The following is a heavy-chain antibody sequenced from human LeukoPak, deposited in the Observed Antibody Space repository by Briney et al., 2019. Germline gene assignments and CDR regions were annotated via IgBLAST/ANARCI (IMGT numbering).Heavy chain of an antibody. Sequence: GGSLRLSCAASGFTFSSYSMNWVRQAPGKGLEWVSSISSSSYIYYADSVKGRFTISRDNAKNSLYLQMNSLRAEDTAVYYCARAGSSIAALPDYWGQGTLVTVSS. CDR2: ISSSSYI. D-gene: IGHD6-6*01. J-gene: IGHJ4*02. CDR3: ARAGSSIAALPDY. CDR1: GFTFSSYS. V-gene: IGHV3-21*01.